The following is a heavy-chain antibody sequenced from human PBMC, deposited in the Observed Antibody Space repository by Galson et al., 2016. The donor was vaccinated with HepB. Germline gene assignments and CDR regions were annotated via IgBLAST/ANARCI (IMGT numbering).Heavy chain of an antibody. J-gene: IGHJ3*02. D-gene: IGHD3-22*01. CDR2: ISYDGNNK. CDR3: VKVSYHYDSTAKRGAAFDI. Sequence: SLRLSCAASGFTFNSYGMHWVRQAPGKGLEWVAVISYDGNNKYYGVSVKGRFTISRDNSKNTLYLQMNSLRAEDTAVYYCVKVSYHYDSTAKRGAAFDIWGQGTWVTVSS. V-gene: IGHV3-30*18. CDR1: GFTFNSYG.